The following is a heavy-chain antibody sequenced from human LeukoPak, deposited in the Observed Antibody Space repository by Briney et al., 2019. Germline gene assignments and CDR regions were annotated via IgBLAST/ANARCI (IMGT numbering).Heavy chain of an antibody. CDR2: ISSSGSTI. V-gene: IGHV3-48*04. CDR3: ARAQQLEPSGM. CDR1: GFTFSSYS. D-gene: IGHD6-13*01. Sequence: PGGSLRLSCAASGFTFSSYSMNWVRQAPGKGLEWVSYISSSGSTIYYADSVKGRFTISRDNAKNSLYLQMNSLRAEDTAVYYCARAQQLEPSGMWGQGTLVTVSS. J-gene: IGHJ4*02.